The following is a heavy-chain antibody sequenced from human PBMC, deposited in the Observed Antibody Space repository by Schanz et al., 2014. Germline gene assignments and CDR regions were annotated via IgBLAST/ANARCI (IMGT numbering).Heavy chain of an antibody. J-gene: IGHJ4*02. V-gene: IGHV3-21*01. CDR3: ARGGSGSGWXXY. CDR1: EFTFSTYS. CDR2: INSIGRSM. D-gene: IGHD6-19*01. Sequence: EVHLVESGGGLVKPGGSLRLSCAASEFTFSTYSMNWVRQAPGKGLEWVSSINSIGRSMYYADIVKGRFTISRDNAKNSLYLQMNSLRAEXTAVYYCARGGSGSGWXXYWGLGTLXXVSS.